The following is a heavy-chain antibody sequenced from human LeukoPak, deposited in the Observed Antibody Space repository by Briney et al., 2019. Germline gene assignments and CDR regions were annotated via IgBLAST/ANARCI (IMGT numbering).Heavy chain of an antibody. J-gene: IGHJ4*02. CDR1: GGSISSYY. CDR3: AGGDIVYYFDY. D-gene: IGHD5/OR15-5a*01. CDR2: IYNSGST. V-gene: IGHV4-59*01. Sequence: SETLSLTCTVSGGSISSYYWSWIRQPPGKGLEWIGYIYNSGSTNYNPSLKSRVTISVDTPKNQFSLKLSSVTAADTAVYYCAGGDIVYYFDYWGQGTLVTVSS.